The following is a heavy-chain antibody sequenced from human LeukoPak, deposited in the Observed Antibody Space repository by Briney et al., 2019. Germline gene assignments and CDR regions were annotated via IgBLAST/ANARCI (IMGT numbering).Heavy chain of an antibody. J-gene: IGHJ3*02. V-gene: IGHV3-53*01. CDR1: GLTVSSSY. Sequence: PGGSLRLSCAASGLTVSSSYMSWVRQAPGKGLEWVSIIYNDGNTYYADSMKGRFTISRDNSKNTLYLQVNSLRAEDTAMYYCARNILFAFDMWGQGTMVTVSS. CDR3: ARNILFAFDM. CDR2: IYNDGNT.